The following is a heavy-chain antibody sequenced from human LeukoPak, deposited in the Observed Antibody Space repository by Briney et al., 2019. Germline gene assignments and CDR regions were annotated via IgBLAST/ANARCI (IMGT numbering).Heavy chain of an antibody. J-gene: IGHJ6*03. CDR3: ARTLKSDDFWSGYYYYYMDV. D-gene: IGHD3-3*01. Sequence: ASVKVSCKASGYTFTGYYMHWVRQAPGQGLEWMGWINPNSGGTNYAQKFQGRVTMTRDTSISTAYMELSRLRSDDTAVYYCARTLKSDDFWSGYYYYYMDVWGKGTTVTVSS. V-gene: IGHV1-2*02. CDR2: INPNSGGT. CDR1: GYTFTGYY.